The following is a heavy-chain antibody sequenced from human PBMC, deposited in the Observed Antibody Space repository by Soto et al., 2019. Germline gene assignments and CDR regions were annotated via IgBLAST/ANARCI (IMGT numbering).Heavy chain of an antibody. J-gene: IGHJ4*02. V-gene: IGHV1-18*01. D-gene: IGHD3-22*01. CDR1: GYTFTSYG. CDR2: ISAYNGNT. CDR3: AKDPSTYYYDSSGYRDY. Sequence: GASVKVSCKASGYTFTSYGISWVRQAPGQGLEWMGWISAYNGNTNYAQKLQGRVTMTTDTSTSTAYMELRSLRAEDTAVYYCAKDPSTYYYDSSGYRDYWGQGTLVTVSS.